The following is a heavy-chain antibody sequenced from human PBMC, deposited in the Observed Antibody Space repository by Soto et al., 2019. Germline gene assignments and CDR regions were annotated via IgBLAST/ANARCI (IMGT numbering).Heavy chain of an antibody. CDR3: ARRMYSSSWTFDY. Sequence: SVKVSCKASGVTFSSYAISWVRQAPGQGLEWMGGIIPIFGTANYAQKFQGRVTITADESTSTAYMELSSLRSEDTAVYYCARRMYSSSWTFDYWGQGTLVTVSS. D-gene: IGHD6-13*01. CDR2: IIPIFGTA. CDR1: GVTFSSYA. J-gene: IGHJ4*02. V-gene: IGHV1-69*13.